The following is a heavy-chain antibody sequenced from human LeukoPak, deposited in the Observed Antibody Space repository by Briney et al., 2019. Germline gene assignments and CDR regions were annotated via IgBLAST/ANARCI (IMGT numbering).Heavy chain of an antibody. CDR1: GGSFSGYY. J-gene: IGHJ4*02. Sequence: SETLSLTCAVYGGSFSGYYWSWIRQPPGKGLEWIGEINHSGSTNYNPSLKSRVTISVDTSRKHFFLDLSSVTAADTAVYYCARAVHYSGTSDQYTGGWYYFDFWGQGTLVTVSS. V-gene: IGHV4-34*01. CDR3: ARAVHYSGTSDQYTGGWYYFDF. CDR2: INHSGST. D-gene: IGHD3-10*01.